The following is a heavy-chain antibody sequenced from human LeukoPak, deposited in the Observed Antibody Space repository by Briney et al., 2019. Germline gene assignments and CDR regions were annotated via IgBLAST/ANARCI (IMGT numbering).Heavy chain of an antibody. D-gene: IGHD5-12*01. CDR3: ARDSGHTGYDLLDY. J-gene: IGHJ4*02. CDR2: IKHDGSEK. CDR1: GFTFNSYW. Sequence: GGSLRLSCADSGFTFNSYWMGWVRQTPGKGLEWVANIKHDGSEKYYVDSVEGRFTISRNNAKNSLFLQMNSLRAEDTAVYYCARDSGHTGYDLLDYWGQGTLVTVSS. V-gene: IGHV3-7*01.